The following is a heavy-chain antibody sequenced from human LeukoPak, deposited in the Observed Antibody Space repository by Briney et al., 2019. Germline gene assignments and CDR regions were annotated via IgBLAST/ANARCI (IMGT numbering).Heavy chain of an antibody. V-gene: IGHV3-23*01. Sequence: PGGSLRLSCAASGFIFKDYCMHWVRQTPGQGPEWVSRICPGGTVRNYADSVKGRFTISRDNSKNTLYLQMNSLRAEDTAVYYCAKGPSDYDFWSGYYGYFDYWGQGTLVTVSS. CDR1: GFIFKDYC. CDR3: AKGPSDYDFWSGYYGYFDY. D-gene: IGHD3-3*01. CDR2: ICPGGTVR. J-gene: IGHJ4*02.